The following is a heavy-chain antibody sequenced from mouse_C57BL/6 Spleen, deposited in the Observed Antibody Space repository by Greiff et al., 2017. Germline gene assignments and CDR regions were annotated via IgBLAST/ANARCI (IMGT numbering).Heavy chain of an antibody. Sequence: EVQRVESGGGLVQPGGSMKLSCVASGFTFSNYWMNWVRQSPEKGLEWVAQIRLKSDNYATHYAESVKGRFTISRDDSKSSVYLQMNNLRAEDTGIYYCTVYSTWFAYWGQGTLVTVSA. J-gene: IGHJ3*01. CDR2: IRLKSDNYAT. V-gene: IGHV6-3*01. CDR1: GFTFSNYW. D-gene: IGHD2-1*01. CDR3: TVYSTWFAY.